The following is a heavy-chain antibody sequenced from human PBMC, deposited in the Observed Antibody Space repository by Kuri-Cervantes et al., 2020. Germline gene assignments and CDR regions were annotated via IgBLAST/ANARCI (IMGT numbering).Heavy chain of an antibody. CDR2: INAGNGET. D-gene: IGHD3-10*02. Sequence: ASVKVSCKASGYTFSDYAIHWVRQAPGQRLEWMAWINAGNGETKSSQKFQGRVTITTDTSANTAYMELSSLRSEDTAMYYCARDGWVTMFHFDNWGPGTLVTVSS. V-gene: IGHV1-3*01. CDR1: GYTFSDYA. J-gene: IGHJ4*02. CDR3: ARDGWVTMFHFDN.